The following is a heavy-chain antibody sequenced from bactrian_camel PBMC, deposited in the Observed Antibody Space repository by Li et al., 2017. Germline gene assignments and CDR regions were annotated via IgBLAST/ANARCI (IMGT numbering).Heavy chain of an antibody. CDR2: IASDGGT. V-gene: IGHV3S53*01. CDR3: SNSDYLPFNY. CDR1: GHTSRRYC. Sequence: HVQLVESGGGLVQPGGSLRLSCAASGHTSRRYCMGWFRQAPGKEREGVAVIASDGGTGYADSVKGRFTISQDDAKNTLYLQMNSLKPEDTGMYYCSNSDYLPFNYWGQGTQVTVS. D-gene: IGHD4*01. J-gene: IGHJ4*01.